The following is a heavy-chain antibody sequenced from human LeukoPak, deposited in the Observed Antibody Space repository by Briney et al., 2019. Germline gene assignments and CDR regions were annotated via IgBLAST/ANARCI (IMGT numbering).Heavy chain of an antibody. CDR3: ARDGEFRAVNHYFDW. V-gene: IGHV1-2*06. J-gene: IGHJ4*02. CDR2: INPNSGGT. D-gene: IGHD2/OR15-2a*01. CDR1: GYTFTGYY. Sequence: ASVKVSCKASGYTFTGYYMHWVRQAPGQGLEWMGRINPNSGGTNYAQKFQGRVTMTRDTSISTAYMELSRLRSDDTAVYYCARDGEFRAVNHYFDWWGQGTLVTVSS.